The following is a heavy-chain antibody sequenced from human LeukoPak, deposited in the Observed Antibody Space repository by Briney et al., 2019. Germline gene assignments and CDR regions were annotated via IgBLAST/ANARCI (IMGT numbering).Heavy chain of an antibody. CDR1: GFTFSSYG. Sequence: GGPLRLSCAASGFTFSSYGMHWVRQAPGKGLEWVAFIRYDGSNKYYADSVKGRFTISRDNSKNTLYLQMNSLRAEDTAVYYCAKDLDIVVVVAATRGLGDYWGQGTLVTVSS. CDR3: AKDLDIVVVVAATRGLGDY. V-gene: IGHV3-30*02. J-gene: IGHJ4*02. D-gene: IGHD2-15*01. CDR2: IRYDGSNK.